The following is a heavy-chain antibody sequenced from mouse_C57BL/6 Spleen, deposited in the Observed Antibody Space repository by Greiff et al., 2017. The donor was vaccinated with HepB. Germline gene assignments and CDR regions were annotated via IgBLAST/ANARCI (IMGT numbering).Heavy chain of an antibody. CDR3: ARPPYSNYGGAMDY. D-gene: IGHD2-5*01. CDR2: ISSGSSTI. J-gene: IGHJ4*01. Sequence: DVQLVESGGGLVKPGGSLKLSCAASGFTFSDYGMHWVRQAPEKGLEWVAYISSGSSTIYYADTVKGRFTISRDNAKNTLFLQMTSLRSEDTAMYYCARPPYSNYGGAMDYWGQGTSVTVSS. CDR1: GFTFSDYG. V-gene: IGHV5-17*01.